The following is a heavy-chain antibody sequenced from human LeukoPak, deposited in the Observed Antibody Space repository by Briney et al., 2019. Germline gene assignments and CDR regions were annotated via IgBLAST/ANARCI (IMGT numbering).Heavy chain of an antibody. CDR1: GGSISSYY. CDR3: ARVAVTSYDPYTNFDY. V-gene: IGHV4-59*08. J-gene: IGHJ4*02. Sequence: SETLSLTCTVSGGSISSYYWSWIRQPPGKGLEWIGYIYYSGSTYYNPSLKSRVTISVDTSKNQFSLKLSSVTAADTAVYYSARVAVTSYDPYTNFDYWGQGTLVTVSS. D-gene: IGHD4-17*01. CDR2: IYYSGST.